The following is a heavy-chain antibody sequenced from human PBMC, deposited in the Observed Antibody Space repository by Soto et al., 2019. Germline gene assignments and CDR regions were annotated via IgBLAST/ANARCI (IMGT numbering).Heavy chain of an antibody. CDR1: GYTFTSYA. D-gene: IGHD4-17*01. Sequence: QVQLVQSGAEVKKPGASVKVSCKASGYTFTSYAMHWVRQAPGQRLEWMGWINAGSGNTKYSQKFQGRVTITRDTSASTAYMELSSLRSEDTAVYYCARNRYGDLNYWGQGTLVTVSS. V-gene: IGHV1-3*01. J-gene: IGHJ4*02. CDR3: ARNRYGDLNY. CDR2: INAGSGNT.